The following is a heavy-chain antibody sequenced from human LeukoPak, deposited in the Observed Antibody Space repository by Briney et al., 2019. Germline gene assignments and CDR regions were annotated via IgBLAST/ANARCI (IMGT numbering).Heavy chain of an antibody. CDR1: GYTFTGYY. V-gene: IGHV1-2*06. D-gene: IGHD4-17*01. Sequence: ASVKVSCKASGYTFTGYYMHWVRQAPGQGLEWMGRINPNSGGTNYAQKFQGRVTITADESTSTAYMELSSLRSEDTAVYYCARVPFVTTLYFDYWGQGTLVTVSS. CDR2: INPNSGGT. CDR3: ARVPFVTTLYFDY. J-gene: IGHJ4*02.